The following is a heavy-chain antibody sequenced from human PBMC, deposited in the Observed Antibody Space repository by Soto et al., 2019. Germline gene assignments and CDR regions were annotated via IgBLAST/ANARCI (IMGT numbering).Heavy chain of an antibody. CDR2: ISGSGGST. J-gene: IGHJ6*02. D-gene: IGHD6-13*01. CDR1: GFTFSSYA. CDR3: AKDIAAAGTWGYYYYGMDV. V-gene: IGHV3-23*01. Sequence: GGSLRLSCAASGFTFSSYAMSWVRQAPGKGLEWVSAISGSGGSTYYADSVKGRFTISRDNSKNTLYLQMNSLRAEDTAVYYCAKDIAAAGTWGYYYYGMDVWGQGTTVTSP.